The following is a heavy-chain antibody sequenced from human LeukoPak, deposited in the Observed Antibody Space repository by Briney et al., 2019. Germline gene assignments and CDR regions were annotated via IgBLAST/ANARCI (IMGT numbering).Heavy chain of an antibody. J-gene: IGHJ4*02. V-gene: IGHV3-23*01. D-gene: IGHD3-10*01. CDR1: GFAFSNYA. CDR2: LSGGGDSR. CDR3: AKAVRSMVTGGGYFDS. Sequence: GGSLGLSCAASGFAFSNYAMSWVRQAPGKGLEWVSSLSGGGDSRYYADSVMGRFTISRDNSKNTLYLQMNSLRAEDTAVYYCAKAVRSMVTGGGYFDSWGQGTLVTVSS.